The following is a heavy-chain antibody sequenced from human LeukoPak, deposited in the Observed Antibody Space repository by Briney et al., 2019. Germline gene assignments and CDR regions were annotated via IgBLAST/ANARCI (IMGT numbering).Heavy chain of an antibody. J-gene: IGHJ6*03. CDR3: ARAPGSDYYPYYYMDV. CDR2: IYYSGST. V-gene: IGHV4-59*01. D-gene: IGHD4-17*01. CDR1: GGSISSYY. Sequence: SETLSLTCTVSGGSISSYYWSWIRQPPGKGLEWIGYIYYSGSTNYNPSLTSRVTISVDTSKNQFSLKVSSVTAADTAVYYCARAPGSDYYPYYYMDVWGKGTTVTVSS.